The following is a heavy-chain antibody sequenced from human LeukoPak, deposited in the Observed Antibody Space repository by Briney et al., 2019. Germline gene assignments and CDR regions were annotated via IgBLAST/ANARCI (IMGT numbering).Heavy chain of an antibody. CDR1: GFTFSNYG. J-gene: IGHJ6*03. CDR3: ARRQGVRYYYGSGSSLHSYYYYYYMDV. Sequence: GGSLRLSCAASGFTFSNYGLSWVRQAPGKGLEWVSGITGSGGSTYYADSVKGRFTISRDNSKNTLYLQMNSLRAEDTAIYYCARRQGVRYYYGSGSSLHSYYYYYYMDVWGKGTTVTISS. V-gene: IGHV3-23*01. D-gene: IGHD3-10*01. CDR2: ITGSGGST.